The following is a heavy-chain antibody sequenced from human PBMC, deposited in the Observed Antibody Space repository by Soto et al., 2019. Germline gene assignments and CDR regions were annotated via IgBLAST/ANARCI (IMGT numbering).Heavy chain of an antibody. CDR1: GGSISSGDYY. V-gene: IGHV4-30-4*01. CDR3: AREANWNYELGNYFDN. D-gene: IGHD1-7*01. CDR2: IFYSGST. J-gene: IGHJ4*02. Sequence: QVQLRESGPGLVKPSQTLSLTCTVSGGSISSGDYYWSWIRQPPGKGLEWIGYIFYSGSTYYNPSLKSRGSISIDTSENQFSLKLTSVTAADTAVYYCAREANWNYELGNYFDNWGQGTLVTVSS.